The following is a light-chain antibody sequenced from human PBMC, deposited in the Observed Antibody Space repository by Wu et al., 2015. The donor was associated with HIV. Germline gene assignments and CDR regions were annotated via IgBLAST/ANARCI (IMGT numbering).Light chain of an antibody. V-gene: IGKV3-15*01. CDR2: GAS. Sequence: EIAMTQSPATLSLSPGERATLSCRASQSVSSNLAWYQQKPGQVPRLLIHGASTRTTGIPARFSGSGSGTEFTLTISSVQSEDFAVYYCQQYNDWSGWTFGQGTKVE. CDR1: QSVSSN. J-gene: IGKJ1*01. CDR3: QQYNDWSGWT.